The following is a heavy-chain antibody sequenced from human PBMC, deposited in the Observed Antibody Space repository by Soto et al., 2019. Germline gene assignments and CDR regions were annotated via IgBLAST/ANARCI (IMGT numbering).Heavy chain of an antibody. J-gene: IGHJ6*02. CDR1: GASIISSIYY. CDR2: IYYSGST. D-gene: IGHD3-9*01. V-gene: IGHV4-39*01. CDR3: ARLRYFDWLSYYYYYYGMDV. Sequence: SDTLSLTCTFSGASIISSIYYWGWIRQPPGKGLEWIGSIYYSGSTYYNPSLKSRVTISVDTSKNQFSLKLSSVTAADTAVYYCARLRYFDWLSYYYYYYGMDVWGQGTTVT.